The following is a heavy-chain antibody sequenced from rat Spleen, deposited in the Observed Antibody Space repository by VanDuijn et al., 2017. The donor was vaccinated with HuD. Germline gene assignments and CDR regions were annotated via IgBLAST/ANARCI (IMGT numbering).Heavy chain of an antibody. Sequence: EVQLVESGGGLAQPGRSLKFSCTASGFTFSDYGMAWVRQAPTKGLEWVASISTGGGNTYYRDSVKGRFTISRDNAKSTLYLQMDSLRSEDTATYYCATQSIIRVPLFDYWGQGVMVTVSS. V-gene: IGHV5S23*01. CDR1: GFTFSDYG. CDR3: ATQSIIRVPLFDY. D-gene: IGHD4-3*01. CDR2: ISTGGGNT. J-gene: IGHJ2*01.